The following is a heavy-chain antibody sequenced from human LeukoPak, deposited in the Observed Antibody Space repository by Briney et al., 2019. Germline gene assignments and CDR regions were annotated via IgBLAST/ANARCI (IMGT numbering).Heavy chain of an antibody. CDR1: GFTFSSYP. V-gene: IGHV3-23*01. Sequence: GRSLTLSCAASGFTFSSYPMSWVRQAPGKGLEWVSAISGGGGDTYYADSVKGRFTISRDNSKNTLYLQMNSLRAEDTALYYCATSSGWYPKYFDYWGQGTLVTVSS. D-gene: IGHD6-19*01. CDR2: ISGGGGDT. CDR3: ATSSGWYPKYFDY. J-gene: IGHJ4*02.